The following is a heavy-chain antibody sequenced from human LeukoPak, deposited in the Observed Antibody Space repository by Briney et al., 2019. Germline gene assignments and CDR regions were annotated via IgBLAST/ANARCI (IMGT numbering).Heavy chain of an antibody. CDR2: IVVGSGNT. V-gene: IGHV1-58*01. J-gene: IGHJ4*02. Sequence: SVNVSCKASGFTFTSSAVQWVRQARGQPLEWIGWIVVGSGNTKYAQQFQERVAITRDMSTSTAYMELTRLRSEDTAVYYCAASPAYYDSSGYSYYFDYWGQGTLVTVSS. CDR3: AASPAYYDSSGYSYYFDY. D-gene: IGHD3-22*01. CDR1: GFTFTSSA.